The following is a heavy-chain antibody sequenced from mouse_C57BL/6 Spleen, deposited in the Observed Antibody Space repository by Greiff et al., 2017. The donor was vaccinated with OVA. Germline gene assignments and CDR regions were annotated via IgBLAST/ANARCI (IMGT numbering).Heavy chain of an antibody. J-gene: IGHJ4*01. V-gene: IGHV1-81*01. CDR2: IYPRSGNT. CDR3: ARYCGSSCYAMDY. CDR1: GYTFTSYG. Sequence: QVQLKESGAELARPGASVKLSCKASGYTFTSYGISWVKQRTGQGLEWIGEIYPRSGNTYYNEKFKGKATLTAAKSSSTAYMELRSLTSEDSAVDFGARYCGSSCYAMDYWGQGTSVTVSS. D-gene: IGHD1-1*01.